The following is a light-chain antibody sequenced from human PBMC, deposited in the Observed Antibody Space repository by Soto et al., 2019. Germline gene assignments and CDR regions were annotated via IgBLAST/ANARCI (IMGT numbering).Light chain of an antibody. V-gene: IGKV3-20*01. Sequence: EIVFTQSPGTLSLSPGERSTLSCSAIQSVSSSHLAWYQQKPGQAPRLLIYSASSRATGIPDRFSGSGSGTDFTLTISRLEPEDFAVYYCQQYGSSPPWTFGQGTKVDIK. CDR3: QQYGSSPPWT. J-gene: IGKJ1*01. CDR2: SAS. CDR1: QSVSSSH.